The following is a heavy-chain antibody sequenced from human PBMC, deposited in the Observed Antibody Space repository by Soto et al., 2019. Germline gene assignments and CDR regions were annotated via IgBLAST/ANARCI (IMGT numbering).Heavy chain of an antibody. Sequence: QVQLVESGGGVVQPGGSLRLSCAASGFTFSNFVMHWVRQAPGKGLEWVAATSYDGKNKDHADSVKDRFTISRDNSKNTLYLQMNSLRHEDTAVYFCARERAIAATGIFYYWGQGTLVTVSS. CDR3: ARERAIAATGIFYY. CDR2: TSYDGKNK. D-gene: IGHD6-13*01. J-gene: IGHJ4*02. CDR1: GFTFSNFV. V-gene: IGHV3-30*04.